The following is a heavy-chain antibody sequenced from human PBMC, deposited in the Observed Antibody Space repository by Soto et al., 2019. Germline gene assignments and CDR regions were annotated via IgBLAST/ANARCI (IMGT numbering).Heavy chain of an antibody. J-gene: IGHJ5*02. Sequence: ASVKVSCKASGYTFTSYGISWVRQAPGQGLEWMGWISAYNGNTNYAQKLQGRATMTTDTSTSTAYMELRSLRSDDTAVYYCASGMGYGGSWYSQDYWCDPRGKGPLV. CDR1: GYTFTSYG. V-gene: IGHV1-18*04. D-gene: IGHD6-13*01. CDR2: ISAYNGNT. CDR3: ASGMGYGGSWYSQDYWCDP.